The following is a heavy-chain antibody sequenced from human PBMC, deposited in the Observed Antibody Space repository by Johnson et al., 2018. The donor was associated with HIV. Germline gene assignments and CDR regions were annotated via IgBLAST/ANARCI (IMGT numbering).Heavy chain of an antibody. V-gene: IGHV3-66*01. J-gene: IGHJ3*02. CDR3: ARACRDGYTCDAFDI. CDR2: IFSGGTT. CDR1: GFTVSSNY. Sequence: VQLVESGGGLVQPGGSLRLSCAASGFTVSSNYMSWVCQAPGKGLDWVSVIFSGGTTYYADSVNGRFTISRDNSKNTLYLQMNSLRAEDTALYYCARACRDGYTCDAFDIWGQGTMVTVSS. D-gene: IGHD5-24*01.